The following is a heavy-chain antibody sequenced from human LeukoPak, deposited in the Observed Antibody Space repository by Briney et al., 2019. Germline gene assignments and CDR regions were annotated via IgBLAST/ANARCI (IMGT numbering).Heavy chain of an antibody. CDR1: GGTFISYA. Sequence: ASVKVSCKASGGTFISYATSWVRQAPGQGLEWMGGIIPIFGTANYAQKFQGRVTITADESTSTAYMELSSLRSEDTAVYYCATRYKVQGNWFDPWGQGTLVTVSS. J-gene: IGHJ5*02. CDR2: IIPIFGTA. CDR3: ATRYKVQGNWFDP. D-gene: IGHD1-1*01. V-gene: IGHV1-69*13.